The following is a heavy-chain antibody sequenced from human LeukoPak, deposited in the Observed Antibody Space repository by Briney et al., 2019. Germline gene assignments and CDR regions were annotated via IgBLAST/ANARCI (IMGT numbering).Heavy chain of an antibody. CDR3: ARLRRSRLAEFDY. Sequence: SETLSLTCTVSGYSISSGHYWGWIRQPPGKGLEWIGSMYHSGSTYYNPSLKSRVTISVDTSKNQFSLKLSSLTAADTAVYYCARLRRSRLAEFDYWGQGTLVTVSS. J-gene: IGHJ4*02. D-gene: IGHD3-3*02. CDR2: MYHSGST. CDR1: GYSISSGHY. V-gene: IGHV4-38-2*02.